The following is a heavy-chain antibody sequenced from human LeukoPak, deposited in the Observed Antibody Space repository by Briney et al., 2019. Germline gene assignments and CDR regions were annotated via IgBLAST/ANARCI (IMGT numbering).Heavy chain of an antibody. J-gene: IGHJ4*02. Sequence: PGMSLRLSCAASGFTFNSYGTHWVRQAPGKGLEWVADIWYDGSNKYYADSVKGRFTISRDTSKNTVSLQMTGLRADDTAVYYCARAYSGFSSRGFDYWGQGTLVSVSS. CDR2: IWYDGSNK. CDR3: ARAYSGFSSRGFDY. CDR1: GFTFNSYG. D-gene: IGHD5-12*01. V-gene: IGHV3-33*01.